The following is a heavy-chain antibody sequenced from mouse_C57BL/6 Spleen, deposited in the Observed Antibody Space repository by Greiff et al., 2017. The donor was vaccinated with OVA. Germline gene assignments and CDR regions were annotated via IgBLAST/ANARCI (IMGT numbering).Heavy chain of an antibody. V-gene: IGHV1-80*01. CDR3: ARATVRVFDY. J-gene: IGHJ2*01. CDR2: IYPGDGDT. D-gene: IGHD1-1*01. Sequence: VKLQESGAELVKPGASVKISCKASGYAFSSYWMNWVKQRPGKGLEWIGQIYPGDGDTNYNGKFKGKATLTADKSSSTAYMQLSSLTSEDSAVYFCARATVRVFDYWGQGTTLTVSS. CDR1: GYAFSSYW.